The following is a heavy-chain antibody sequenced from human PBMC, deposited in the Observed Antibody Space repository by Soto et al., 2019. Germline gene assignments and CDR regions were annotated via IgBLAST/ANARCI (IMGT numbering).Heavy chain of an antibody. Sequence: QVQLVESGGGVVQPGRSLRLSCAASGFTFSSYGMHWVRQAPGKGLEWVAVISYDGSNKYYADSVKGRFTISRDNSKNTLYLQMNSLRAEDTAVYYCAKEYYYDSSGYSWSRYYYYGMDVWGQGTTVTVSS. V-gene: IGHV3-30*18. CDR3: AKEYYYDSSGYSWSRYYYYGMDV. CDR1: GFTFSSYG. J-gene: IGHJ6*02. CDR2: ISYDGSNK. D-gene: IGHD3-22*01.